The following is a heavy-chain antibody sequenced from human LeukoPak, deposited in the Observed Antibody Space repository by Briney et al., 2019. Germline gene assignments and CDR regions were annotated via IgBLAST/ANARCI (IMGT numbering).Heavy chain of an antibody. CDR1: GYTFTGYY. CDR3: ARAIVAGTNFDY. J-gene: IGHJ4*02. D-gene: IGHD6-19*01. Sequence: ASVKVSCKASGYTFTGYYMHWVRQAPGQGLEWMGRINPNSGGTNYAQKFEGRVTMTTDTSTSTAYMELKRLRSDDTTVYYCARAIVAGTNFDYWGQGNLVTVSS. CDR2: INPNSGGT. V-gene: IGHV1-2*06.